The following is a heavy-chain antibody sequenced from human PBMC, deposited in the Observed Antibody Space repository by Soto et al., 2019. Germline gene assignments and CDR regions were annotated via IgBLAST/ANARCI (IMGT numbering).Heavy chain of an antibody. CDR1: GFTFSSSA. CDR2: ISGSGGST. D-gene: IGHD5-18*01. V-gene: IGHV3-23*01. J-gene: IGHJ4*02. Sequence: EVQLLESGGGLVQPGGSLRLSCAASGFTFSSSAVSWVRQAPGKGLEWVSTISGSGGSTYYADSVKGRFTISRDNSKNTLYLQMNSLRAEDTAVYYCAKVRGYSYGDFDHWGQGTLVTVSS. CDR3: AKVRGYSYGDFDH.